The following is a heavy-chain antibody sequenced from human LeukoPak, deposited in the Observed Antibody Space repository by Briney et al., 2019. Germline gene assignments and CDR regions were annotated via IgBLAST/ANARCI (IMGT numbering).Heavy chain of an antibody. CDR3: AREDKLAVGY. CDR1: GGSFSDYY. J-gene: IGHJ4*02. V-gene: IGHV4-34*01. CDR2: IYHSGST. Sequence: SETLSLTCAVYGGSFSDYYWSWIRQPPGKGLEWIGYIYHSGSTYYNPSLKSRVTISVDRSKNQFSLKLSSVTAADTAVYYCAREDKLAVGYWGQGTLVTVSS. D-gene: IGHD1-26*01.